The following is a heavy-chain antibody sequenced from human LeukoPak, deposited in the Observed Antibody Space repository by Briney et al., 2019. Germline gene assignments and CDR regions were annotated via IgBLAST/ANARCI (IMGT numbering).Heavy chain of an antibody. V-gene: IGHV3-49*03. Sequence: GGSLRLSCTASGFIFGDYGVSWFRQAPGRGLEWVTFIRGKAYGGTPEYAASVKDRFSISRDDSKGIAYLQMNSLKIEDTGVYYCAKTLAFCGSGCYRPADSWGQGTLVTVSS. D-gene: IGHD2-21*02. CDR1: GFIFGDYG. CDR2: IRGKAYGGTP. J-gene: IGHJ4*02. CDR3: AKTLAFCGSGCYRPADS.